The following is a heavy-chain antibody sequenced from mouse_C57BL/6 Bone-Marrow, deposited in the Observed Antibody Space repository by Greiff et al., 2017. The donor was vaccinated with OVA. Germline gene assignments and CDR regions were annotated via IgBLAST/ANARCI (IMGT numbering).Heavy chain of an antibody. D-gene: IGHD1-1*01. CDR2: INPYNGDT. J-gene: IGHJ2*01. V-gene: IGHV1-20*01. CDR3: ARFTTVVATDFDY. CDR1: GYSFTGYF. Sequence: VQLQQSGPELVKPGDSVKISCKASGYSFTGYFMNWVMQSHGKSLEWIGRINPYNGDTFYNQKFKGKATLTVDKSSSTAHMELRSLTSEDSAVYYCARFTTVVATDFDYWGQGTTLTVSS.